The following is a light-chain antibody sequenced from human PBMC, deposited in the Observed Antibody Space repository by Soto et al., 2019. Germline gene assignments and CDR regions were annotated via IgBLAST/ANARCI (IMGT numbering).Light chain of an antibody. J-gene: IGKJ1*01. V-gene: IGKV1-5*01. Sequence: DIQMTQSPSTLSASVGDRVVITCRASQNINKWLAWYQQKPGKAPKFLIYDASTLETGVPSRFSGSGSGTEFTLTISSLQPEDVATYYCQKYNSAPRTFGQGTKVDIK. CDR3: QKYNSAPRT. CDR2: DAS. CDR1: QNINKW.